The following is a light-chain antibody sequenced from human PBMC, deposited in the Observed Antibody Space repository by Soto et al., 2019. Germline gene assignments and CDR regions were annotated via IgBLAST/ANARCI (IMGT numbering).Light chain of an antibody. J-gene: IGKJ1*01. Sequence: DIQMTQSPSTLSASVGDRVTITCRASQSINSWVAWFQQKPGKAPKVLIYDASTLESGVPSRFSGSGSGTAFTLTIDSLQPYDVATYYCQRYNAFSQTFGQGTKVEI. CDR1: QSINSW. V-gene: IGKV1-5*01. CDR3: QRYNAFSQT. CDR2: DAS.